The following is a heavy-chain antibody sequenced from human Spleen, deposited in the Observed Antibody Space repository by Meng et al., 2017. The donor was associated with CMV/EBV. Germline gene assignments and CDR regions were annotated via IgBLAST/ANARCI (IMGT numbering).Heavy chain of an antibody. CDR2: ISYDGSNE. D-gene: IGHD2-2*01. V-gene: IGHV3-30*04. Sequence: GGSLRLSCAASRFTFTNFAIHWVRQAPGKGLEWVAVISYDGSNEYYVDSVKGRFTISRDSSKNTLYLQMNSMRAEDTAVYYCASVRGFCTSTTCYRGAFDIWGQGTMVTVSS. J-gene: IGHJ3*02. CDR3: ASVRGFCTSTTCYRGAFDI. CDR1: RFTFTNFA.